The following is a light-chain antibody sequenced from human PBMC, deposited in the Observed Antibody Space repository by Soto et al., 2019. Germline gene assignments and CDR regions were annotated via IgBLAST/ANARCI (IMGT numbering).Light chain of an antibody. V-gene: IGKV3-15*01. Sequence: EIVMTQSPATLSVSPGERATLSCRASQSVSSNLAWYQQKPGQAPRLLIYGASTRATGIPARFSGSGSGTEFTLTISSLQSVDFAVYYCQQYNNWTFGQGTKGEIK. CDR3: QQYNNWT. CDR2: GAS. CDR1: QSVSSN. J-gene: IGKJ1*01.